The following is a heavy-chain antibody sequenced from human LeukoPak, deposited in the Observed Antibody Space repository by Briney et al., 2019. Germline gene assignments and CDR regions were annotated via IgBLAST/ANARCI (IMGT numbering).Heavy chain of an antibody. CDR1: GYTFSSND. Sequence: ASVKVSCKASGYTFSSNDINWVRQATGQGLEWMGWMNPHSGNTGYTQKFQGRVTITRNSSISTAYMELSSLRSEDTAVYYCAREGNRSSDSSASYPLDYWGQGTLVTVSS. D-gene: IGHD1-26*01. CDR2: MNPHSGNT. V-gene: IGHV1-8*01. J-gene: IGHJ4*02. CDR3: AREGNRSSDSSASYPLDY.